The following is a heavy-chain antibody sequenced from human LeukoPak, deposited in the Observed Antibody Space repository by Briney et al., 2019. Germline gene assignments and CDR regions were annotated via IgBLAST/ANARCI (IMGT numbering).Heavy chain of an antibody. J-gene: IGHJ4*02. CDR1: GYTFTNFG. Sequence: ASVKVSCKASGYTFTNFGISRVRQAPGQGLEWMGWISAYNGNTNYAQRLQGRVTMTTDTSTSTAYTELRSLRSDDTAVYYCARDRDYGDYNTQDLFVYWGQGTLVTVSS. CDR3: ARDRDYGDYNTQDLFVY. D-gene: IGHD4-17*01. CDR2: ISAYNGNT. V-gene: IGHV1-18*01.